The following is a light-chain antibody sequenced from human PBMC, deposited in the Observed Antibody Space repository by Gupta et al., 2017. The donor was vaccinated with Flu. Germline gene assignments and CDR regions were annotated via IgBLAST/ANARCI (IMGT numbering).Light chain of an antibody. Sequence: IQLPQPPSSVSASVGDGVTITCRASQGLSYWLAWFQQKPGKAPELLIYGASNLQSGVPSRFRGSGSGTEFTLTISSVRPEDSAIYYCLQANSFPYTFGQGTKLEIK. CDR3: LQANSFPYT. J-gene: IGKJ2*01. CDR2: GAS. CDR1: QGLSYW. V-gene: IGKV1-12*01.